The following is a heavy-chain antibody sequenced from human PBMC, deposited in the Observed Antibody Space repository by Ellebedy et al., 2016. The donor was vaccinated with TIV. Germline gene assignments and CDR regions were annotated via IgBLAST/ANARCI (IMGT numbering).Heavy chain of an antibody. J-gene: IGHJ3*02. V-gene: IGHV4-59*12. CDR2: IYYSGST. CDR1: GGSISSYY. Sequence: SETLSLXCTVSGGSISSYYWSWIRQPPGKGLEWIGYIYYSGSTYYNPSLKSRVTISVDRSKNQFSLKLSSVTAADTAVYYCARDHGGEAEDAFDIWGQGTMVTVSS. D-gene: IGHD4-23*01. CDR3: ARDHGGEAEDAFDI.